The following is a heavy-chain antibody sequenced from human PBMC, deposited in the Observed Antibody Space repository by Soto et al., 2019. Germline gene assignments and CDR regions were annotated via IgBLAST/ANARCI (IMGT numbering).Heavy chain of an antibody. J-gene: IGHJ4*02. Sequence: QVQLVESGGGVVRPGRSLRLSCAASGFTFSTYGMHWVRQTPGKGLEWVAVIWYDGSTKYYVDSVKGRFTISRDNSKNTLFLHMNSLRAEDTAVYYCARSHNWNYVGLDYWGQGTLVTVSS. V-gene: IGHV3-33*01. CDR2: IWYDGSTK. CDR3: ARSHNWNYVGLDY. CDR1: GFTFSTYG. D-gene: IGHD1-7*01.